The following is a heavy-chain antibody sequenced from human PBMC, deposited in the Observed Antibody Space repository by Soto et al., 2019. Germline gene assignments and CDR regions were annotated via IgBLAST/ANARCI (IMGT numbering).Heavy chain of an antibody. J-gene: IGHJ4*02. CDR2: ISGSGGST. CDR1: GFTFSSYA. CDR3: AKWLVPGIASVDY. D-gene: IGHD6-13*01. Sequence: PGGSLRLSCAASGFTFSSYAMSWVRQAPGKGLEWVSAISGSGGSTYYADSVKGRFTISRDNSKNTLILQMNSLRAEDTALYYCAKWLVPGIASVDYWGQGTLVTVSS. V-gene: IGHV3-23*01.